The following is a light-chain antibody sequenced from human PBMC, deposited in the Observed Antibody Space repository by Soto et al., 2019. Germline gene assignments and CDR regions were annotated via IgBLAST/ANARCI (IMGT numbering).Light chain of an antibody. CDR1: QTIHSN. J-gene: IGKJ4*01. Sequence: EIVMTQSPTTLSVSPGERATLSCSPSQTIHSNLAWYQQRPGQAPRPLIYAASTRATGIPARFSGNGFGTEFTLTISSLQSEDFAVYYCQQYSYWPLTFGGGTKVEIK. CDR2: AAS. V-gene: IGKV3D-15*01. CDR3: QQYSYWPLT.